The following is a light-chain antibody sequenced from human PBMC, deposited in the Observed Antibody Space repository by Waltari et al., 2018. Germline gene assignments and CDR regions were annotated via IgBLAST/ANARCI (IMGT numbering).Light chain of an antibody. CDR3: SSYAGSKFWV. V-gene: IGLV2-8*01. CDR2: EVS. J-gene: IGLJ3*02. CDR1: SSDVGGYNY. Sequence: QSALTPPPSASGSPGQSVTISCPGPSSDVGGYNYVSWFQQRPGKAPKVMIYEVSKRPSGVPDRFSGSKSGNTASLIVSGLQAEDEADYYCSSYAGSKFWVFGGGTKLTVL.